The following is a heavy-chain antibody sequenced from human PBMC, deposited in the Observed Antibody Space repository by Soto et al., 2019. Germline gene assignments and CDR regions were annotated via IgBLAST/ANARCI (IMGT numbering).Heavy chain of an antibody. Sequence: GGSLRLSCAASGFTFSNYIMHWVRQAPGKGLEWVAVISYDGSNKYYADSVKGRFTISRDNSKNTLYLQMNSLRAEDTAVYFCVGDLYTSSSGLQVYWGQGTLVTVSS. D-gene: IGHD6-6*01. J-gene: IGHJ4*02. CDR1: GFTFSNYI. V-gene: IGHV3-30-3*01. CDR3: VGDLYTSSSGLQVY. CDR2: ISYDGSNK.